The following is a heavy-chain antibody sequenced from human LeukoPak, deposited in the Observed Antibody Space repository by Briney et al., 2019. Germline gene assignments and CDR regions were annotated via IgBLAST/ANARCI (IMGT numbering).Heavy chain of an antibody. CDR2: ISAYNGNT. CDR1: GYTFTSYG. D-gene: IGHD1-26*01. J-gene: IGHJ4*02. Sequence: ASVKVSCKASGYTFTSYGISWVRQAPGQGLEWMGWISAYNGNTNYAQKLQGRVTMTTDQSTNTAYMELRSLRSDDTAVYYCARALSSGIVYYFDYWGQGTLVTVSS. V-gene: IGHV1-18*01. CDR3: ARALSSGIVYYFDY.